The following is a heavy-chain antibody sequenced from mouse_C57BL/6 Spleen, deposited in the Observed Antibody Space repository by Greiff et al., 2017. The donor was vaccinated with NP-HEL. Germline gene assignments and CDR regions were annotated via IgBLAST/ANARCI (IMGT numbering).Heavy chain of an antibody. CDR3: ARGDYSNLRYPYAMDY. V-gene: IGHV1-80*01. J-gene: IGHJ4*01. CDR1: GYAFSSYW. D-gene: IGHD2-5*01. Sequence: QVQLQQSGAELVKPGASVKISCKASGYAFSSYWMNWVKQRPGKGLEWIGQIYPGDGDTNYNGKFKGKATLTADKSSSTAYMQLSSLTSEDSAVYFCARGDYSNLRYPYAMDYWGQGTSVTVSS. CDR2: IYPGDGDT.